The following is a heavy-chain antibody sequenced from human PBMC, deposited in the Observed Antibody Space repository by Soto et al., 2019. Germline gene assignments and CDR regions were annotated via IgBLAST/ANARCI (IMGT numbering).Heavy chain of an antibody. CDR3: AKKQWLVAGPDAFDI. V-gene: IGHV3-30*18. D-gene: IGHD6-19*01. CDR1: GFTFSSYG. J-gene: IGHJ3*02. Sequence: QVQLVESGGGVVQPGRSLRLSCAASGFTFSSYGMHWVRQAPGKGLEWVAVISYDGSNKYYADSVKGRFTISRDNSKNTLYLQMNSLRAEDTAVYYCAKKQWLVAGPDAFDIWGQGTMVTVSS. CDR2: ISYDGSNK.